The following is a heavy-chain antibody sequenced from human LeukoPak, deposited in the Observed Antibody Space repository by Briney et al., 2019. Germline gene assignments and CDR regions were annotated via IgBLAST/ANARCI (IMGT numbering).Heavy chain of an antibody. CDR2: INPNSGGT. J-gene: IGHJ3*02. CDR3: ARGLRFADAFDI. V-gene: IGHV1-2*02. CDR1: GYTFTSYG. Sequence: ASVKVSCKASGYTFTSYGISWVRQAPGQGLEWMGWINPNSGGTNYAQKFQGRVTMTRDTSISTAYMELSRLRSDDTAVYYCARGLRFADAFDIWGQGTMVTVSS. D-gene: IGHD3-10*01.